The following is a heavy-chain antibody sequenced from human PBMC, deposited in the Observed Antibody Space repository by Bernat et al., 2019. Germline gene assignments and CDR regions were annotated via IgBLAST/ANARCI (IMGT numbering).Heavy chain of an antibody. Sequence: VQLVESGGGVVQPGRSLRLSCTASGFTFSGYWMHWVRQAPGKGLVWVSRISSDGSGTTYADSVKGRFTISRDNAKNTLYLQVNGMRAEDTAVYYCARDRSGGWIDPWGQGTLVTVSS. D-gene: IGHD2-15*01. V-gene: IGHV3-74*01. CDR2: ISSDGSGT. CDR3: ARDRSGGWIDP. CDR1: GFTFSGYW. J-gene: IGHJ5*02.